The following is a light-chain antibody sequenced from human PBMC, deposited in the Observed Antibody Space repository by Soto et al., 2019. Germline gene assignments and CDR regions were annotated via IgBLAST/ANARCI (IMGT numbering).Light chain of an antibody. CDR3: QQYHDLYPTT. CDR1: QDITSY. CDR2: DSS. J-gene: IGKJ5*01. Sequence: DIQMTQSPSSLAASIGDRVTISCLASQDITSYLSWFQQRPGKAPELLIYDSSRLLPGVSSRFSGTGSGTYFNLIINDLQHEDFATYFCQQYHDLYPTTFGQGTRLEIK. V-gene: IGKV1-33*01.